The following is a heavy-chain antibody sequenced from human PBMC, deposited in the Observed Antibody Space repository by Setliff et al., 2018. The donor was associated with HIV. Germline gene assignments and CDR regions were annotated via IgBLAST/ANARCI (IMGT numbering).Heavy chain of an antibody. Sequence: SETLSLTCTVSGGSISSSSYYWGWIRQPPGKGLEWLGSIYYSGSAYYNPSLKSRVTISVDTSKNQFSLKLSSVTAADTAVYYCARATVAIFGVVTAILHYFDYWGQGTLITVSS. D-gene: IGHD3-3*01. CDR3: ARATVAIFGVVTAILHYFDY. CDR1: GGSISSSSYY. J-gene: IGHJ4*02. CDR2: IYYSGSA. V-gene: IGHV4-39*07.